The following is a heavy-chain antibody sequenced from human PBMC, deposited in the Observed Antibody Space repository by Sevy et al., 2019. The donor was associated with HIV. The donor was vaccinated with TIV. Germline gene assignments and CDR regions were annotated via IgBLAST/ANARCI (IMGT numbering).Heavy chain of an antibody. D-gene: IGHD4-17*01. CDR1: GYTLTELS. CDR3: ATNTDYGDSDY. CDR2: FDTEDGET. Sequence: ASVKVSCKVSGYTLTELSMHWARQAPGIGLEWMGSFDTEDGETLYAQKFQGRVTMTEDTSTDTAYMELSSLRSEDTAVYYCATNTDYGDSDYWGQGTLVTVSS. J-gene: IGHJ4*02. V-gene: IGHV1-24*01.